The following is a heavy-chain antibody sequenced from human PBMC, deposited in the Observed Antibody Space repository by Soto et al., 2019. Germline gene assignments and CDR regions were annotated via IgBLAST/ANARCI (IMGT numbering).Heavy chain of an antibody. CDR2: ISSSSSVI. CDR3: AAAGPHTPSLAY. CDR1: GFTFSSYS. Sequence: PGGSLRLSCAASGFTFSSYSMNLVRQAPGKGLEWVSSISSSSSVIYYEDSRKGRFTISRDNAKNSLYLQMNSLGDEDSAVYYCAAAGPHTPSLAYWGQGSMVTVSS. J-gene: IGHJ4*02. V-gene: IGHV3-21*01. D-gene: IGHD6-13*01.